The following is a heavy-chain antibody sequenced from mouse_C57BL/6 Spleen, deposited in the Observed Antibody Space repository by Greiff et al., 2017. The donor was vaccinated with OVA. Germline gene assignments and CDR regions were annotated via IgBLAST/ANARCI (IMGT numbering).Heavy chain of an antibody. D-gene: IGHD2-4*01. CDR1: GYSFTDYN. J-gene: IGHJ2*01. V-gene: IGHV1-39*01. CDR2: INPNYGTT. Sequence: EVQLQQSGPELVKPGASVKISCKASGYSFTDYNMNWVKQSNGKSLEWIGVINPNYGTTSYNQKFKGKAKLTVDQSSSTAYMQLNSLRSEDSAVYYCARSGDYDYEDFDYWGQGTTLTVSA. CDR3: ARSGDYDYEDFDY.